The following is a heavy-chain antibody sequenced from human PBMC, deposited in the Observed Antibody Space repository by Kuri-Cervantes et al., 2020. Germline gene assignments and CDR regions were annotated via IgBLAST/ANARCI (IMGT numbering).Heavy chain of an antibody. D-gene: IGHD6-13*01. J-gene: IGHJ4*02. Sequence: GGSLRLSCAASGFTFSSYDMSWVRQAPGKGLEWVSYISSNGSIIHYADSVKGRVTITRDNAKNSLYLQMNSLRAEDTALYYCARDHSRNQLDYWGQGTLVTVSS. CDR1: GFTFSSYD. CDR2: ISSNGSII. V-gene: IGHV3-48*03. CDR3: ARDHSRNQLDY.